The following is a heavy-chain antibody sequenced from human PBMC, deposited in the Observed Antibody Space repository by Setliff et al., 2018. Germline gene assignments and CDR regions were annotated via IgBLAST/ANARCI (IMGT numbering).Heavy chain of an antibody. CDR3: ARWSGGYGMDV. Sequence: PSETLSLTCAVYGGSFSNYYWSWIRQPPGKGLEWLGEVSHSGSTNYKPSLKGRVSVSVDTPTNQFSLKVFSVTAADTAVYYCARWSGGYGMDVWGPGTTVTVSS. CDR2: VSHSGST. CDR1: GGSFSNYY. J-gene: IGHJ6*02. D-gene: IGHD6-13*01. V-gene: IGHV4-34*01.